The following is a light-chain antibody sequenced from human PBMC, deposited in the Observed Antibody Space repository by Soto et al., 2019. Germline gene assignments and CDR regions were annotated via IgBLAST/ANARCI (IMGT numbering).Light chain of an antibody. CDR2: DVS. CDR3: RSYTSSSNSYV. V-gene: IGLV2-14*01. CDR1: SSDVGGYNY. J-gene: IGLJ1*01. Sequence: QSVLTQPASVSGSPGQSITISCTGTSSDVGGYNYVSWYQQHPGKAPKLMIYDVSNRPSGVSNRFSGSKSGNTASLTISGLQAEDEADYFCRSYTSSSNSYVFGNGTKVTVL.